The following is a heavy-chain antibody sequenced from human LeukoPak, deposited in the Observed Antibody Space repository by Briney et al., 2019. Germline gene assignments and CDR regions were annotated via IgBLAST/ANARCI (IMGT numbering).Heavy chain of an antibody. CDR3: AREGYSGYDFLFDY. CDR1: GFTFSSYG. Sequence: SGGSLRLSCAASGFTFSSYGMHWVRQAPGKGLEWVAFIRYDGSNKYYADSVKGRFTISRDNSKNTLYLQMNSLRAEDTAVYYCAREGYSGYDFLFDYWGQGTLVTVSS. J-gene: IGHJ4*02. CDR2: IRYDGSNK. V-gene: IGHV3-30*02. D-gene: IGHD5-12*01.